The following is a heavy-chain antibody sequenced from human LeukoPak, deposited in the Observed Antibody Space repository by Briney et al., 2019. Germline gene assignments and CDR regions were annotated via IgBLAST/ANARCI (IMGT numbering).Heavy chain of an antibody. CDR3: AKGSYYDSSGSFYFDY. CDR1: GFTFRNYA. J-gene: IGHJ4*02. V-gene: IGHV3-23*01. CDR2: MSGSGSST. D-gene: IGHD3-22*01. Sequence: PGGSLRLSCAASGFTFRNYAMSWVRQAPGKGLEWVSTMSGSGSSTYYADSVKGRFTISRDNSKNMLYVQVNSLGTEDTAAYYCAKGSYYDSSGSFYFDYWGQGTLVTVSS.